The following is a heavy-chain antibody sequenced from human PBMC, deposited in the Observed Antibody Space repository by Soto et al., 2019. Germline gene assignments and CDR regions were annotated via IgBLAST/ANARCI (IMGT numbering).Heavy chain of an antibody. J-gene: IGHJ6*04. CDR3: ARRPVAASPHYSYYGMDV. CDR1: GYSFTSYW. V-gene: IGHV5-10-1*01. CDR2: IDPSDSYT. D-gene: IGHD2-15*01. Sequence: GESLKISCKGSGYSFTSYWISWVRQMPGKGLEWMGRIDPSDSYTNYSPSFQGHVTISADKSISTAYLQWSSLKASDTAMYYCARRPVAASPHYSYYGMDVCGEGTTVTVTS.